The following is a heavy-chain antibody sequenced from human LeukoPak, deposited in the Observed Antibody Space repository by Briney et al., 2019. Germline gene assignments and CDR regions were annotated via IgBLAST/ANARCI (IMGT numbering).Heavy chain of an antibody. CDR1: GFTFSSYW. CDR3: ARDDCSSISCYHNWFDP. CDR2: IKQDGSEK. V-gene: IGHV3-7*01. Sequence: GGSLRLACAASGFTFSSYWMSWVRQAPGKGLEWVANIKQDGSEKYYVDSVKGRFTISRDNAKNSLYLQMNSLRAEDTAVYYCARDDCSSISCYHNWFDPWGQGTLVTVSS. J-gene: IGHJ5*02. D-gene: IGHD2-2*01.